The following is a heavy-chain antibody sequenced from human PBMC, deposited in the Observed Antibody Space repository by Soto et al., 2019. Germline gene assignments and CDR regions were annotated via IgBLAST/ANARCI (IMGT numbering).Heavy chain of an antibody. CDR1: GFTFSSYG. J-gene: IGHJ4*02. V-gene: IGHV3-33*01. CDR3: ARDDDYDDNGLDF. Sequence: QVQLVESGGGVVQPGRSLRLSCAASGFTFSSYGMHWVRQAPGKGLEWVAVIVYDGSNKHYADSVESRVTISRDNSKNRLYLDMNSLRVGDAAVYYCARDDDYDDNGLDFWGQGAMGTVSS. CDR2: IVYDGSNK. D-gene: IGHD4-17*01.